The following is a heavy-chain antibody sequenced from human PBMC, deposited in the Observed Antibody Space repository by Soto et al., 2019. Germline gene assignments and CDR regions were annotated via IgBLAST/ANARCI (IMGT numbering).Heavy chain of an antibody. Sequence: SETLSLTCSVSGGSTTGYSWSWIRQPPGKGLEWIAYMHNTGNTNYNPSLKSRVTISVDASKSQFSLNLTSMTAADTAVYYCARFGIFTISGFFDSWGPGTLVTVSS. V-gene: IGHV4-59*01. D-gene: IGHD2-15*01. CDR3: ARFGIFTISGFFDS. J-gene: IGHJ4*02. CDR1: GGSTTGYS. CDR2: MHNTGNT.